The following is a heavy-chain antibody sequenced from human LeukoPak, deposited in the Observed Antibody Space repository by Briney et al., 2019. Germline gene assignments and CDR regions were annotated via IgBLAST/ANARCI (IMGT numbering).Heavy chain of an antibody. V-gene: IGHV3-7*01. CDR2: IKQDGSEK. J-gene: IGHJ4*02. Sequence: GGSLRLSCAASGFTFSSYWMSWVRQAPGKGLEWVANIKQDGSEKYYVDSVKGRFTISRDNAENSLYPQMNSLRAEDTAVYYCAREPGTGQQLDYFDYWGQGTLVTVSS. CDR1: GFTFSSYW. D-gene: IGHD6-13*01. CDR3: AREPGTGQQLDYFDY.